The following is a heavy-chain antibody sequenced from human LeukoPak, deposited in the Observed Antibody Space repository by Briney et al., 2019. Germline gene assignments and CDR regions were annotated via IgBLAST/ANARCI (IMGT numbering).Heavy chain of an antibody. CDR1: GGTVSTCS. CDR2: IIPVVGGI. V-gene: IGHV1-69*04. CDR3: ARVLC. Sequence: GSSVKVSFKASGGTVSTCSISWVGQPPRQGLEWMGRIIPVVGGINYAHTFQGRGTIITDKATNTHYTELTNLTSDATAIYYCARVLCWG. J-gene: IGHJ6*01.